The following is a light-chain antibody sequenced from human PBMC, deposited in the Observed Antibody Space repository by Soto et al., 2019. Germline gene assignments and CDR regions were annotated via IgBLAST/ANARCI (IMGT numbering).Light chain of an antibody. CDR2: DDN. Sequence: SVLTQPPSVSAAPGQKVTISCSGSSSNIGGNSVSWYQQLPGTAPKLLIYDDNKRPSGIPDRFSGSKSGTSATLGITGFQTGDEADYYCATWDDSLNALYVFGTGTKVTVL. V-gene: IGLV1-51*01. J-gene: IGLJ1*01. CDR3: ATWDDSLNALYV. CDR1: SSNIGGNS.